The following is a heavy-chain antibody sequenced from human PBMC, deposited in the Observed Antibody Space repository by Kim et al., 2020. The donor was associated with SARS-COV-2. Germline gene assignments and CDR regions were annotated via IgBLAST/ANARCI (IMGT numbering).Heavy chain of an antibody. V-gene: IGHV4-59*08. Sequence: SETLSLTCTVSGGSISSYYWSWIRQPPGKGLEWIGYIDYSGSTNYNPSLKSRVTISVDTSKNQFSLKLSSVTAADTAVYYCAASLKGYSPVGFYYYGMDV. CDR3: AASLKGYSPVGFYYYGMDV. CDR2: IDYSGST. J-gene: IGHJ6*01. CDR1: GGSISSYY. D-gene: IGHD6-13*01.